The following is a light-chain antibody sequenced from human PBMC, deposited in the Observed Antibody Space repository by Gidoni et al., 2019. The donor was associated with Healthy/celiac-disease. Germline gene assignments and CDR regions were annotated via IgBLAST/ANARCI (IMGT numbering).Light chain of an antibody. J-gene: IGKJ2*01. CDR2: AAS. Sequence: DLQITQSPSSLSASVGDRVTITCRASPSISSYLNWYQQKPGKAPKLLIYAASSLQSGVPSRFSGSGSGTDFTLTISSLQPEDFATYYCQQSYSTPPMYTFXXXTKLEIK. CDR3: QQSYSTPPMYT. V-gene: IGKV1-39*01. CDR1: PSISSY.